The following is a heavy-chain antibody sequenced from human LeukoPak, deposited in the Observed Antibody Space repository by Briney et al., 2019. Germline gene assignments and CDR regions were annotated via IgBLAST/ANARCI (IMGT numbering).Heavy chain of an antibody. J-gene: IGHJ5*02. D-gene: IGHD3-10*01. V-gene: IGHV4-34*01. CDR2: INHSGST. CDR1: GGSFSGYY. Sequence: SETLSLTCAVYGGSFSGYYWSWIRQPPGKGLEWIGEINHSGSTNYNPSLKSRVTISVDTSKNQFSLKLSSATAADTAVYYCARRTLLWFGELFGRNWFDPWGQGTLVTVSS. CDR3: ARRTLLWFGELFGRNWFDP.